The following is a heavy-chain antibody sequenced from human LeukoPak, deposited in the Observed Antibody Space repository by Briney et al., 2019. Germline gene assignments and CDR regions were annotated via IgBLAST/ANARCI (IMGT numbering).Heavy chain of an antibody. CDR1: GFTFSSYS. V-gene: IGHV3-21*01. D-gene: IGHD3-3*01. J-gene: IGHJ5*02. Sequence: PGGSLRLSCAASGFTFSSYSMNWVRQAPGKGLEWVSSISSSSSYIYYADSVKGRFTISRDNAKNSLYLQMNSLRAEDTAVYYCAREGYDFWSGYPTGFDPWGQGTLVTVSS. CDR3: AREGYDFWSGYPTGFDP. CDR2: ISSSSSYI.